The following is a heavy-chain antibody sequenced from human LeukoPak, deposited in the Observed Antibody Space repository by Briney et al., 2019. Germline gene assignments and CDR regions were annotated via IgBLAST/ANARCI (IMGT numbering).Heavy chain of an antibody. CDR3: AKARKQWLVLGWFDP. Sequence: GASLRLSCAASGFTFSSYAMSWVRQAPGKGLEWVPAISGSGGSTYYADSVKGRFTISRDNSKNTLYLQMNSLRAEDTAVYYCAKARKQWLVLGWFDPWGQGTLVTVSS. D-gene: IGHD6-19*01. J-gene: IGHJ5*02. CDR1: GFTFSSYA. CDR2: ISGSGGST. V-gene: IGHV3-23*01.